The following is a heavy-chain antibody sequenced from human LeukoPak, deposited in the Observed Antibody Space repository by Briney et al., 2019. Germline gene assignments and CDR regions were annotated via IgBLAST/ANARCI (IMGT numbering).Heavy chain of an antibody. CDR2: IYSGGST. J-gene: IGHJ4*02. CDR3: ARVDYGDYGFDY. Sequence: GGSLRLSCAASGXTVSSNYMSWVRQAPGKGLEWVSVIYSGGSTYYADSGKGRFTTSRDNSKNTLYLQMNSLRAEDTAVYYCARVDYGDYGFDYWGQGTLVTVSS. CDR1: GXTVSSNY. V-gene: IGHV3-66*01. D-gene: IGHD4-17*01.